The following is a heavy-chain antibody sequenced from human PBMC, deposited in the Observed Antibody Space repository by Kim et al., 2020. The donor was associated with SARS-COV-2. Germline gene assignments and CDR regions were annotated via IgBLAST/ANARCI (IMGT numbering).Heavy chain of an antibody. J-gene: IGHJ3*02. Sequence: GGSLRLSCAASGFTFSSYAMHWVRQAPGKGLEWVAVISYDGSNKYYADSVKGRFTISRDNSKNTLYLQMNSLRAEDTAVYYCAGHISDIWGQGTMVTVSS. CDR1: GFTFSSYA. CDR2: ISYDGSNK. D-gene: IGHD2-21*01. CDR3: AGHISDI. V-gene: IGHV3-30*04.